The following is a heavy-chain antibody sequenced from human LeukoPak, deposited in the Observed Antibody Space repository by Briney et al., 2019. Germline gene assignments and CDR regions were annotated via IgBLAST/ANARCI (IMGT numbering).Heavy chain of an antibody. D-gene: IGHD5-18*01. J-gene: IGHJ4*02. CDR1: GFTFGDYA. CDR3: AKDKSLGGYSYGSYDY. CDR2: ISWNSGYI. Sequence: PGGSLRLSCAASGFTFGDYAMHWVRQAPGKGLEWVSGISWNSGYIGYVDSVKGRFTISRDNAKNSLHLQMNSLRAEDTALYYCAKDKSLGGYSYGSYDYWGQGTLVTVSS. V-gene: IGHV3-9*01.